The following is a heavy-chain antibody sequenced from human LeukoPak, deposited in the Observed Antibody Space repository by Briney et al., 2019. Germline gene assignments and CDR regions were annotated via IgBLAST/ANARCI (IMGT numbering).Heavy chain of an antibody. CDR3: ATLELLGPVFDY. J-gene: IGHJ4*02. CDR2: ISSSSTI. V-gene: IGHV3-69-1*01. CDR1: AFTFSNYW. Sequence: GGSLRLSCAASAFTFSNYWMSWVRQAPGKGLEWVSYISSSSTIYYADSVKGRFTISRDNAKNSLYLQMNSLRAEDTAVYYCATLELLGPVFDYWGQGTLVTVSS. D-gene: IGHD1-7*01.